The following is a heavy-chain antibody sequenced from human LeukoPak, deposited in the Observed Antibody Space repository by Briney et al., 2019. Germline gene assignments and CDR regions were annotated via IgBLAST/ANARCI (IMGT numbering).Heavy chain of an antibody. J-gene: IGHJ4*02. CDR1: GGSISSSSYY. V-gene: IGHV4-39*07. Sequence: SETLSLTCTVSGGSISSSSYYWGWIRQPPGKGLEWIGSIYYSGSTYYNPSLKSRVTISVDTSKNQFSLKLSSVTAADTAVYYCARDSRRFLEWLTHFDYWGQGTLVTVSS. D-gene: IGHD3-3*01. CDR2: IYYSGST. CDR3: ARDSRRFLEWLTHFDY.